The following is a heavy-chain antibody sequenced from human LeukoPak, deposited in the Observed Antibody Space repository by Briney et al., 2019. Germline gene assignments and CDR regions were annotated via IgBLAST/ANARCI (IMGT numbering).Heavy chain of an antibody. J-gene: IGHJ6*03. CDR3: ARDPALTTEWYYYYYMDV. CDR2: INPNSGGT. CDR1: GYTFIGYY. Sequence: ASVKVSCKASGYTFIGYYMHWVRQAPGQGLEWMGWINPNSGGTNYAQKFQGRVTMTRDTSISTAYMELSRLRSDDTAVYYCARDPALTTEWYYYYYMDVWGKGTPVTVSS. D-gene: IGHD4-11*01. V-gene: IGHV1-2*02.